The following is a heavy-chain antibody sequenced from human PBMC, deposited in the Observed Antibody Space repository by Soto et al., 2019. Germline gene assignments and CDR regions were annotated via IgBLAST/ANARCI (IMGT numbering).Heavy chain of an antibody. J-gene: IGHJ5*02. V-gene: IGHV4-39*01. CDR1: GGSISSSGTY. CDR2: VYYGGRT. CDR3: ARHDGTVTLNWFDP. D-gene: IGHD4-17*01. Sequence: PSETLSLTCTVSGGSISSSGTYWGWIRQPPGKGLEWIGSVYYGGRTYYNPSLKSRVTISVDTSKNQFSLNLTSVTAADTAVYYCARHDGTVTLNWFDPWCQGTLVTVSS.